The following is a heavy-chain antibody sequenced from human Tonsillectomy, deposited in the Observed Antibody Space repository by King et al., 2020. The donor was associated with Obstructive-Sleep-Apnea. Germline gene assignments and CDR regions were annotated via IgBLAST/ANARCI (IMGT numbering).Heavy chain of an antibody. J-gene: IGHJ2*01. CDR1: GFTFSNYG. Sequence: QLVQSGGGVVQPGGSLRLSFAASGFTFSNYGMHMVRQAPGKGCEWVAFKRYDGSFKYYVDSVKGRFTISRDDSKNTLFLQINSLRAEDTAVYYCARGGGYWYFDLWGRGTLVTVSS. D-gene: IGHD3-16*01. CDR3: ARGGGYWYFDL. V-gene: IGHV3-30*02. CDR2: KRYDGSFK.